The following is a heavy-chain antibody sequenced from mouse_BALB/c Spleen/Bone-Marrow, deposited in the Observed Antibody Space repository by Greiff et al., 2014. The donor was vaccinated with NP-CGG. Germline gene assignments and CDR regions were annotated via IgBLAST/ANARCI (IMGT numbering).Heavy chain of an antibody. CDR1: GFNIKDTY. Sequence: VQLQQSGAELVKPGASVKLSCTASGFNIKDTYMHWVKQRPEQGLEWIGRIDPANVNTKYDPKFQGKATITADTSSNTAYLQLSSLTAEDPGVYYCASYVYEGYFDYWGQGTTLTVSS. V-gene: IGHV14-3*02. CDR2: IDPANVNT. CDR3: ASYVYEGYFDY. J-gene: IGHJ2*01. D-gene: IGHD1-1*01.